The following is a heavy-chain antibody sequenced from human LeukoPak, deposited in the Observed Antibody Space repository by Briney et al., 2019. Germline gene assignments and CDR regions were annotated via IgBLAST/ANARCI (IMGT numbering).Heavy chain of an antibody. V-gene: IGHV3-48*04. CDR1: GFTFGSYS. D-gene: IGHD6-25*01. CDR2: ISTGSTTI. CDR3: ARFAAGGSYYYYMDV. J-gene: IGHJ6*03. Sequence: GGSLRLSCAASGFTFGSYSINWVRQAPGKGLEWVSYISTGSTTIYYADSVKGRFTISRDNAKNSLYLQMNSLRAEDTAVYYCARFAAGGSYYYYMDVWGKGTTVTVSS.